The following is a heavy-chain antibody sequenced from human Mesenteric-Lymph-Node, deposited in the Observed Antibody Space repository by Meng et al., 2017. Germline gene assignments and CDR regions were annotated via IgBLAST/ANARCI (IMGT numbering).Heavy chain of an antibody. Sequence: SLKISCVASTLTSDHAMHWVRQPPGKGLEWVSGIYWDSHGIEYADSVKGRFTTSRDNSKNTLYLQMNSLRAEDTAVYYCARDWGIVVVTATHFDYWGQGTLVTVSS. CDR3: ARDWGIVVVTATHFDY. CDR2: IYWDSHGI. D-gene: IGHD2-21*02. J-gene: IGHJ4*02. V-gene: IGHV3-9*02. CDR1: TLTSDHA.